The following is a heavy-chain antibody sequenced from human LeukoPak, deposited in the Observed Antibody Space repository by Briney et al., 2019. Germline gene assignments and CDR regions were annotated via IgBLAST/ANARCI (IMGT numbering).Heavy chain of an antibody. V-gene: IGHV1-18*01. J-gene: IGHJ4*02. CDR3: ARDLHSILTGYYSTNFDY. CDR2: ISAYNGNT. Sequence: GASVTVSFKASGYTFTHYGISWVRQAPGQGLEWMRWISAYNGNTNYVQKLQGRVTMTTDTSTSTAYMELRSLRSDDTAVYYCARDLHSILTGYYSTNFDYWGQGTLVTVSS. CDR1: GYTFTHYG. D-gene: IGHD3-9*01.